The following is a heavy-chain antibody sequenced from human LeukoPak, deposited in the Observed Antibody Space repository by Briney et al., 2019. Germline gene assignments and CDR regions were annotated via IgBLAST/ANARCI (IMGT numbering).Heavy chain of an antibody. CDR3: ARSPRYILTGSGFDY. J-gene: IGHJ4*02. V-gene: IGHV1-46*01. D-gene: IGHD3-9*01. Sequence: ASVKVSCKASGYTFTSYYMHWVRQAPGQGLEWMGIINPSGGSTSYAQKFQGRVTMTRDMSTSTVYMELSSLRSEDTAVYYCARSPRYILTGSGFDYWGQGTLVTVSS. CDR2: INPSGGST. CDR1: GYTFTSYY.